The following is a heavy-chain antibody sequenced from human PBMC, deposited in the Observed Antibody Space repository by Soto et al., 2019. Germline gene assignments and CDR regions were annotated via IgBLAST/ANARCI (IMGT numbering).Heavy chain of an antibody. J-gene: IGHJ4*02. CDR2: ISYDGSNK. D-gene: IGHD2-15*01. V-gene: IGHV3-30-3*01. Sequence: GGSLRLSCAASGFTFSSYAMHWVRQAPGKGLEWVAVISYDGSNKYYADSVKGRFTISRDNSKNTLYLQMNSLRAEDTAVYYCARGRLVVVAATFDYWGQGTLVTVSS. CDR3: ARGRLVVVAATFDY. CDR1: GFTFSSYA.